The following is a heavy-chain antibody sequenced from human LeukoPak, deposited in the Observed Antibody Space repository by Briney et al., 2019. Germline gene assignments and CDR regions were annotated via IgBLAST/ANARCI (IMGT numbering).Heavy chain of an antibody. Sequence: PGGSLRLSCAASGFTFSNYHMHWVRQAPGKGLEWVAVISYDGSNKYYADSVKGRFTISRDNSKNTLYLQMNSLRAEDTAVYYCAKGITPVRGAVVGTDYWGQGTLVTVSS. V-gene: IGHV3-30*18. CDR2: ISYDGSNK. D-gene: IGHD3-10*01. CDR3: AKGITPVRGAVVGTDY. J-gene: IGHJ4*02. CDR1: GFTFSNYH.